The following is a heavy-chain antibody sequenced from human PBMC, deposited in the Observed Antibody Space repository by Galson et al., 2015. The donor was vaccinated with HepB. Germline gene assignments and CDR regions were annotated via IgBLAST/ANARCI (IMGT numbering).Heavy chain of an antibody. J-gene: IGHJ4*02. D-gene: IGHD3-22*01. CDR3: ARDPSDADSSGYYHGY. CDR1: GFTFSSYS. V-gene: IGHV3-21*01. Sequence: SLRLSCAASGFTFSSYSMNWVRQAPGKGLEWVSSISSSSSYIYYADSVKGRFTISRDNAKNSLYLQMNSLRAEDTAVYYCARDPSDADSSGYYHGYWGQGTLVTVSS. CDR2: ISSSSSYI.